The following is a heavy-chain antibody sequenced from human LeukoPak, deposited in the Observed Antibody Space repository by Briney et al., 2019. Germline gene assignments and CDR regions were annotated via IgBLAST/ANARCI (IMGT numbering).Heavy chain of an antibody. Sequence: SETLSLTCTVSGGSISSSSYYWGWIRQPPGKGLEWIGSIYYSGSTYYNPSLKSRVTISVDTSKNQFSLKLSSVTAADTAVYYCARANLEQILSYWGQGTLVTVSS. J-gene: IGHJ4*02. CDR2: IYYSGST. V-gene: IGHV4-39*01. D-gene: IGHD3-3*01. CDR3: ARANLEQILSY. CDR1: GGSISSSSYY.